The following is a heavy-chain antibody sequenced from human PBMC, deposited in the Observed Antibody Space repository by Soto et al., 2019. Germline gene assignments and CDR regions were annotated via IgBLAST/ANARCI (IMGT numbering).Heavy chain of an antibody. V-gene: IGHV4-30-4*01. Sequence: PSETLSLTXTVSGGSISDDSYWSWIRQTPGKGLEWIGYIYHTGNTYYNPSLRSRVSISVDKSKSQFSLKLISVTAADTAVYFCARDEYQLLSSVSWFDSWGQGTLVTVSS. CDR2: IYHTGNT. J-gene: IGHJ5*01. D-gene: IGHD2-2*01. CDR3: ARDEYQLLSSVSWFDS. CDR1: GGSISDDSY.